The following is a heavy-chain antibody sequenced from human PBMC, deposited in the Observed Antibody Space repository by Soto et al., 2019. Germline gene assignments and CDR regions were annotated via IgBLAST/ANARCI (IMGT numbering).Heavy chain of an antibody. Sequence: ASVKVSCKASGYTLTGYYMHWMRQATGQGLEWMGWINPNSGGTNYAQKFQGWVTMTRDTSISTAYMELSRLRSDDTAVYYCAREQENYYDSSGYADARDYYYGMDVWRQGTTVTVSS. V-gene: IGHV1-2*04. CDR1: GYTLTGYY. CDR3: AREQENYYDSSGYADARDYYYGMDV. J-gene: IGHJ6*02. D-gene: IGHD3-22*01. CDR2: INPNSGGT.